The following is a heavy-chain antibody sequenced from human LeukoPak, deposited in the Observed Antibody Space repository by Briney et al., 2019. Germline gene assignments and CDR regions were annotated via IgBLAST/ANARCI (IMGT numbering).Heavy chain of an antibody. J-gene: IGHJ1*01. Sequence: PSETPSLTCAVSGYSISSGYYWGWIRQPPGKGLEYIGSIYHSGSTYYNPSLKSRVTISVDTSKNQFSLKLSSVTAADTAVYYCARDPLGKYGDYPAEYFQCWGQGTLVTVSS. CDR1: GYSISSGYY. CDR3: ARDPLGKYGDYPAEYFQC. V-gene: IGHV4-38-2*02. CDR2: IYHSGST. D-gene: IGHD4-17*01.